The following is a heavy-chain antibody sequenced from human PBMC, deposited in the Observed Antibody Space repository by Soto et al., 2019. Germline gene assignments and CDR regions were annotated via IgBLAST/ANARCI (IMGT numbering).Heavy chain of an antibody. J-gene: IGHJ6*02. V-gene: IGHV1-69*12. CDR1: GGTFSSYA. Sequence: QVQLVQSGAEVKKSGCSVKVSCKASGGTFSSYAISWVRQAPGQGLVWMGGIIPIFGTANYAQKFQGRVTITADDSTSTAYMELSSLRSEDTAVYYCARHVPAAGYYYGMDVWGQGTTVTVSS. CDR3: ARHVPAAGYYYGMDV. CDR2: IIPIFGTA. D-gene: IGHD2-2*01.